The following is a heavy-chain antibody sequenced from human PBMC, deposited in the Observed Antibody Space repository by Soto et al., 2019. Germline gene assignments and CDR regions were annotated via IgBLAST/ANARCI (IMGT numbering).Heavy chain of an antibody. D-gene: IGHD3-10*01. CDR2: ISAYNGNT. J-gene: IGHJ4*02. Sequence: ASVTVSCKASGYTFTSYGISWVRQAPGQGLEWMGWISAYNGNTNYAQKLQGRVTMTTDTSTSTAYMELRSLRSDDTAVYYCARVTMVRGPALADDYWGQGTLVTVSS. V-gene: IGHV1-18*01. CDR1: GYTFTSYG. CDR3: ARVTMVRGPALADDY.